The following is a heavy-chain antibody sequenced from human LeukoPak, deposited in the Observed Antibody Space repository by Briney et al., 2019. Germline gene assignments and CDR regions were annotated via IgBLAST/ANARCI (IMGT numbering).Heavy chain of an antibody. CDR3: ARDVMITFGGVIANGYFDY. D-gene: IGHD3-16*02. CDR1: GFTFSSYW. J-gene: IGHJ4*02. V-gene: IGHV3-7*04. Sequence: PGGSLRLSCAASGFTFSSYWMSWVRQAPGKGLEWVANLKQDGSEKYYVDSVKGRFTISRDNAKNSLYLQMNSLRAEDTAVYYCARDVMITFGGVIANGYFDYWGQGTLVTVSS. CDR2: LKQDGSEK.